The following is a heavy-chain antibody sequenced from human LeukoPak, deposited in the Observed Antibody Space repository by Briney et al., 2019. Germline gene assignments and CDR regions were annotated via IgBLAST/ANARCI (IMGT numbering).Heavy chain of an antibody. Sequence: SVKVSCKASGGTFSSYAISWVRQAPGQGLEWMGGIIPIFGTANYAQKFQGRVTITADESASTAYMELSSLRSEDTAVYYCARSTMVRGVIIRWFDPWGQGTLVTVSS. CDR3: ARSTMVRGVIIRWFDP. J-gene: IGHJ5*02. CDR2: IIPIFGTA. V-gene: IGHV1-69*13. D-gene: IGHD3-10*01. CDR1: GGTFSSYA.